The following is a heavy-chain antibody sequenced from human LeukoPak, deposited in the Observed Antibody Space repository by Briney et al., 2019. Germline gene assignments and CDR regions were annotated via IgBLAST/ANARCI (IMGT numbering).Heavy chain of an antibody. CDR1: GGSISSSNW. Sequence: PSETLSLTCAVSGGSISSSNWWSWVRQPPGKGLEWIGEIYHSGSTNYNPSLKSRVTISVDKSKNQFSLKLSSVTAADTAVYYCARGFYCRGGSCHDYWGQGTLVTVSS. D-gene: IGHD2-15*01. J-gene: IGHJ4*02. V-gene: IGHV4-4*02. CDR3: ARGFYCRGGSCHDY. CDR2: IYHSGST.